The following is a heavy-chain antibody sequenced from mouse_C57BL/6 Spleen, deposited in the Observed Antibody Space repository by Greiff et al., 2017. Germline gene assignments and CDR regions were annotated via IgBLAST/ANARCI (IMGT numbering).Heavy chain of an antibody. V-gene: IGHV3-6*01. CDR2: ISYDGSN. CDR3: ARNWDGFDY. Sequence: EVQLQESGPGLVKPSQSLSLTCSVTGYSITSGYYWNWIRQFPGNKLEWMGYISYDGSNNYNPSLKNRISITRDTPKNQFFLKLNSVTTEDTATYYCARNWDGFDYWGQGTTLTVSS. CDR1: GYSITSGYY. J-gene: IGHJ2*01. D-gene: IGHD4-1*01.